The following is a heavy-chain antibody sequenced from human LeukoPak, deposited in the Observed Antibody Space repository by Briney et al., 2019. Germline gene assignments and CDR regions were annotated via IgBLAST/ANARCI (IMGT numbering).Heavy chain of an antibody. J-gene: IGHJ5*02. CDR3: AKDSSSWYVDWFDH. D-gene: IGHD6-13*01. V-gene: IGHV3-30*19. CDR2: ISYDGSNK. Sequence: GGSLRLSCAASGFTFSRYGIHWVRQAPGKGLEWVAVISYDGSNKYYADSVKGRFTISRDNSRDRIYLQMNSLRAEDTAVYYCAKDSSSWYVDWFDHWGQGTLVAVSS. CDR1: GFTFSRYG.